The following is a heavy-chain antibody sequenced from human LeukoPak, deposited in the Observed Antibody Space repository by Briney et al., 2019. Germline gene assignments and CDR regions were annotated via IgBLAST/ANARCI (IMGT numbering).Heavy chain of an antibody. D-gene: IGHD6-13*01. Sequence: PSETLSLTCTVSGGSISSSSYYWGWIRQPPGKGLEWIGSIYYSGSTNYNPSLKSRVTISVDTSKNQFSLKLSSVTAADTAVYYCARQEGSSFPFDIWGQGTMVTVSS. V-gene: IGHV4-39*01. CDR1: GGSISSSSYY. J-gene: IGHJ3*02. CDR3: ARQEGSSFPFDI. CDR2: IYYSGST.